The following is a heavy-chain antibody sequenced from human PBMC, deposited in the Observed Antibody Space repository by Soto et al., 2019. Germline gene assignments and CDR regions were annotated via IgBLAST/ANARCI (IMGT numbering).Heavy chain of an antibody. Sequence: PSETLSLTCTVSGGSISSGGYYWGWVRLPPGKGLEWIGHIFYSGRTYYSPSLKTRVTTSVDTSKNQFSLKVNSVTAADTAVYYCARHDQKSDRFDNWSQGTLVTVSS. CDR1: GGSISSGGYY. D-gene: IGHD2-21*02. CDR3: ARHDQKSDRFDN. J-gene: IGHJ4*02. CDR2: IFYSGRT. V-gene: IGHV4-39*01.